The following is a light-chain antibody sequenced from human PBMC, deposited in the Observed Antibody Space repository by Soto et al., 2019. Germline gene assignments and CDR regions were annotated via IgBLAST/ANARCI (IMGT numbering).Light chain of an antibody. CDR2: EVS. J-gene: IGLJ2*01. V-gene: IGLV2-8*01. Sequence: QAVVTQPPSASGSPGQSVTISCIGTSSDVGGYNYVSWYQQHPGKAPKLMIYEVSKRPSGVPDRFSGYKSGNTASLTVSGLQAEDEADYYCSSYAASNNLGVFGGGTKLTVL. CDR1: SSDVGGYNY. CDR3: SSYAASNNLGV.